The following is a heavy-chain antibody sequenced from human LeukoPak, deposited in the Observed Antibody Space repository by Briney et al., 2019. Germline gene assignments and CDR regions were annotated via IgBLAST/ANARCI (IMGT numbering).Heavy chain of an antibody. Sequence: GGSLRLSCAASEFIFSNYEVYWFRQALGKGLEWISYKPRGRNNIYYSDSVKGRFAVSIDPAKNSVYLQMNSLRDEDTAVYYCSSWLGDLLLSLWGQGTMVTVSS. CDR2: KPRGRNNI. V-gene: IGHV3-48*03. CDR1: EFIFSNYE. J-gene: IGHJ3*01. CDR3: SSWLGDLLLSL. D-gene: IGHD6-19*01.